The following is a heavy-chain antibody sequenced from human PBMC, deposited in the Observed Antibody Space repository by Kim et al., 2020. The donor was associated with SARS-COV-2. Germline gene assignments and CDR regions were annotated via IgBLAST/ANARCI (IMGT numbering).Heavy chain of an antibody. D-gene: IGHD3-16*01. CDR3: ATTVLRLGDFFDY. V-gene: IGHV3-23*01. Sequence: SADSVKGRFTIARDNSKNTLYLQMNSLRAEDTAVYYCATTVLRLGDFFDYWGQGTLVTVSS. J-gene: IGHJ4*02.